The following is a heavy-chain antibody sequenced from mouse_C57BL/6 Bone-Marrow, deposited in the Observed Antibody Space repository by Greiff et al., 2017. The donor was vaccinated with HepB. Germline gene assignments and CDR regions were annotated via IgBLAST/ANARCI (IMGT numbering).Heavy chain of an antibody. J-gene: IGHJ2*01. Sequence: EVMLVESGGGLVQPGGSLKLSCAASGFTFSDYYMYWVRQTPEKRLEWVAYISNGGGSTYYPDTVKGRFTISRDNAKNTLYLQMSRLKSEDTAMYYCARHRAGYIDYWGQGTTLTVSS. CDR1: GFTFSDYY. V-gene: IGHV5-12*01. CDR2: ISNGGGST. CDR3: ARHRAGYIDY. D-gene: IGHD3-1*01.